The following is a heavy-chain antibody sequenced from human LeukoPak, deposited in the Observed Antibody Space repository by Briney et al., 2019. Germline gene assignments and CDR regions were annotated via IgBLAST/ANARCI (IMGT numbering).Heavy chain of an antibody. D-gene: IGHD3-22*01. V-gene: IGHV4-34*01. CDR3: ARAPRKLHKWFPYYYYGMDV. CDR2: INHSGST. CDR1: GFTFSSYA. J-gene: IGHJ6*02. Sequence: PGGSLRLSCAASGFTFSSYAMSWVRQPPGKGLEWLGEINHSGSTNYNPSLKSRVTISVDTSKNQFSLKLSSVTAADTAVYYCARAPRKLHKWFPYYYYGMDVWGQGTTVTVSS.